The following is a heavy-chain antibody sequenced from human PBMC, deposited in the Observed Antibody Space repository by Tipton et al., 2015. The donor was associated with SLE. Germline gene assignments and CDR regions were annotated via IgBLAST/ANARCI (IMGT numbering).Heavy chain of an antibody. V-gene: IGHV3-74*01. D-gene: IGHD6-6*01. CDR3: ARVTYSSSEGY. CDR2: INNDGSST. J-gene: IGHJ4*02. CDR1: GFTFSGYW. Sequence: SLRLSCEASGFTFSGYWMHWVRQTPGKGLVWVSRINNDGSSTNYADSVKGRFTISRDNAKNTLYLQMNSLRVEDAAVYYCARVTYSSSEGYWGQGTLVTVSS.